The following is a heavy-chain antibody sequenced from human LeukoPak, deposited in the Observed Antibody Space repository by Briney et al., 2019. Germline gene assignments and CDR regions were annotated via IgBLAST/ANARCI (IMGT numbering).Heavy chain of an antibody. Sequence: AGGSLRLSCAASGFTFDDYGMTWVRQAPGKGREWVANIKRDGSEKYSVDSVKGRFTISRDNAKNSMYLQMNSLRAEDTAVYYCARDNWELRGFDYWGQGTLVTVSS. J-gene: IGHJ4*02. CDR2: IKRDGSEK. CDR1: GFTFDDYG. D-gene: IGHD3-10*01. V-gene: IGHV3-7*01. CDR3: ARDNWELRGFDY.